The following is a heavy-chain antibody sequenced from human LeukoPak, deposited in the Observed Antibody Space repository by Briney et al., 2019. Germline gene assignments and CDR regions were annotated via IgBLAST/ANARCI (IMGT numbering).Heavy chain of an antibody. CDR1: GFNFNAYG. CDR3: ARPRTKFGATFDY. D-gene: IGHD3-10*02. Sequence: PGGSLRLSCAASGFNFNAYGVHWVRQAPGKGLEWVAYVWYDGTNKYYADSVKDRFTISRDNSKDMLYLQMNSLRAEDTAVYFCARPRTKFGATFDYWGQGTLVTVSS. V-gene: IGHV3-33*01. CDR2: VWYDGTNK. J-gene: IGHJ4*02.